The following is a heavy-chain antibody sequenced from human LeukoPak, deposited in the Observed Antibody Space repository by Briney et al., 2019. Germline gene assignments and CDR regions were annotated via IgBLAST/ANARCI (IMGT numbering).Heavy chain of an antibody. V-gene: IGHV1-18*01. CDR3: ARVFAESYFKYSAFDI. CDR1: GYAFTSYG. Sequence: ASVKVSCKASGYAFTSYGISWVRQAPGQGLEWMGWISAYNGNTNYAQKLQGRVTMTTDTSTSTAYMELRSLRSDDTAVYYCARVFAESYFKYSAFDIWCQGTMVTVSS. CDR2: ISAYNGNT. D-gene: IGHD1-26*01. J-gene: IGHJ3*02.